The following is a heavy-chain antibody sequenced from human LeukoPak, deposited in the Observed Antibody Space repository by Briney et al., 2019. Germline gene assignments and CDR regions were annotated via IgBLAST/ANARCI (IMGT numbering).Heavy chain of an antibody. V-gene: IGHV3-23*01. D-gene: IGHD1-26*01. CDR1: GFTFSSYA. CDR2: ISNSGDST. CDR3: AKAVTGSYLKWFDP. Sequence: GGSLRLSCVASGFTFSSYAMSWVRQAPGKGLEWVSGISNSGDSTYYAASVKGRFTISRDNAKNTLNLQMDSLRAEDTALYYCAKAVTGSYLKWFDPWGQGTPVTVSS. J-gene: IGHJ5*02.